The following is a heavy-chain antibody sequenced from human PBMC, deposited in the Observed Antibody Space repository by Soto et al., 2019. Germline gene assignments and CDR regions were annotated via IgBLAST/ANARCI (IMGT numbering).Heavy chain of an antibody. V-gene: IGHV3-30*18. D-gene: IGHD1-26*01. Sequence: QVQLVESGGGVVQPGRSLRLSCAASGFTFSSYGMHWVRQAPGKGLEWVAVISYDGSNKYYADSVKGRFTISRDNSKNAVYLQRNSRRAEDTAVYYCAKDGIVGATVLDVWGQGTTVTVSS. CDR1: GFTFSSYG. CDR3: AKDGIVGATVLDV. J-gene: IGHJ6*02. CDR2: ISYDGSNK.